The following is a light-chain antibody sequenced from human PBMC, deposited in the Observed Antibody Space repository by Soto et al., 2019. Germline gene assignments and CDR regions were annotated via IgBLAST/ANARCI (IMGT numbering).Light chain of an antibody. Sequence: DIVLTQSPATLPLSPGERASLACRASQSVSNSLAWYQQPPGQPPRLLIYDASTRATAIPTRFTGSGAGTDFTLAISSLGPGDFAVYYCQQRTSWPLLTFGGGTKVEIK. J-gene: IGKJ4*01. CDR1: QSVSNS. V-gene: IGKV3-11*01. CDR2: DAS. CDR3: QQRTSWPLLT.